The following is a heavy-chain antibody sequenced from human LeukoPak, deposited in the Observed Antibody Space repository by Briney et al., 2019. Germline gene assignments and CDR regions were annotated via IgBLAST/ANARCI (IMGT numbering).Heavy chain of an antibody. Sequence: PGGSLRLSCAASGFTFSSYWMSWVRQAPGKGLEWVANIKQDGSEKYYVDSVKGRFTISRDNAKNSLYLQMNSLRAEDTAVYYWAGVFEPHGELNFDYWGQGTLVPVSS. D-gene: IGHD1-26*01. CDR2: IKQDGSEK. J-gene: IGHJ4*02. CDR3: AGVFEPHGELNFDY. V-gene: IGHV3-7*01. CDR1: GFTFSSYW.